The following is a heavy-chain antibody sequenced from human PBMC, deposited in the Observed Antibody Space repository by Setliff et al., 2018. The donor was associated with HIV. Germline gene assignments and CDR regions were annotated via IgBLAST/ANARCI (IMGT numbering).Heavy chain of an antibody. CDR2: IYYSGNT. Sequence: SQTLSLTCSVSGASIRGHYWSWIRQSPGKGLEWIGNIYYSGNTNYNPSFKSRVTISVDTSKNQFSLRVNSVTAADTAVYYCARSLVPSGYYYGRHAFDIWGQGTKVTVSS. D-gene: IGHD3-22*01. V-gene: IGHV4-59*08. CDR1: GASIRGHY. CDR3: ARSLVPSGYYYGRHAFDI. J-gene: IGHJ3*02.